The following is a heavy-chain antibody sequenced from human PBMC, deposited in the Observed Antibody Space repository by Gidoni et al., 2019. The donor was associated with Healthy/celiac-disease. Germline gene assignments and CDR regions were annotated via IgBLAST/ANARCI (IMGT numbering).Heavy chain of an antibody. Sequence: EVQLVESGGGLVQPGVSLRLSCAASGFTFSSYEMNWVRQAPGKGLEWVSYISSSGSTIYYADSVKGRFTISRDNAKNSLYLQMNSLRAEDTAVYYCARPLGLGDSSGRDAFDIWGQGTMVTVSS. J-gene: IGHJ3*02. D-gene: IGHD3-22*01. CDR1: GFTFSSYE. V-gene: IGHV3-48*03. CDR3: ARPLGLGDSSGRDAFDI. CDR2: ISSSGSTI.